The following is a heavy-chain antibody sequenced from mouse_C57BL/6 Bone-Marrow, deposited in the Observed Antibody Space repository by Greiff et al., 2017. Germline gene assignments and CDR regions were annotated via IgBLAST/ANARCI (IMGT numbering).Heavy chain of an antibody. CDR2: INPYNGDT. D-gene: IGHD1-1*01. J-gene: IGHJ1*03. CDR1: GYSFTGYF. CDR3: ARRVITTVVDWYFDV. Sequence: EIQLQQSGPELVKPGDSVKISCKASGYSFTGYFMNWVMQSHGKSLEWIGRINPYNGDTFYNQKFKGKATLTVDKSYSTAHMELRSLTSEDSAVYYCARRVITTVVDWYFDVWGTGTTVTVSS. V-gene: IGHV1-20*01.